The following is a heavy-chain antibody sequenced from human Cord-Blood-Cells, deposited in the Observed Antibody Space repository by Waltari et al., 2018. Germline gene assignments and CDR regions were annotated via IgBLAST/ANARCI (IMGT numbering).Heavy chain of an antibody. Sequence: QVQLVQSGAEVKKPGASVKVSCKVSGYTLTELSMHWVRQAPGQGLEWMGGFDPEDGETIYAQKFQGRVTMTEDTSTDTAYMELSSLRSEDTAVYYCATAMREYYDSSGYYDLDYWGQGTLVTVSS. D-gene: IGHD3-22*01. CDR2: FDPEDGET. CDR3: ATAMREYYDSSGYYDLDY. V-gene: IGHV1-24*01. CDR1: GYTLTELS. J-gene: IGHJ4*02.